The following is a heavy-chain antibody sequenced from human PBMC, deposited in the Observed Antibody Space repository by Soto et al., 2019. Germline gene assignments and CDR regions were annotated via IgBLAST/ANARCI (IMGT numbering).Heavy chain of an antibody. CDR1: GFTFSSYA. CDR3: ARDPHPHDYGGDAHFDY. CDR2: ISYDGSNK. Sequence: QVQLVESGGGVVQPGSSLRLSCAASGFTFSSYAMHWVRQAPGKGLAWVAVISYDGSNKYYADSVKGRFTISRDNSKNALYLRRNCLRAEEMAVYYCARDPHPHDYGGDAHFDYLGQGALVTVCS. J-gene: IGHJ4*02. D-gene: IGHD4-17*01. V-gene: IGHV3-30-3*01.